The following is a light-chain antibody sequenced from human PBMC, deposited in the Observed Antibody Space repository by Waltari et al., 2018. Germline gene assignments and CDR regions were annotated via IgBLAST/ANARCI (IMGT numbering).Light chain of an antibody. CDR2: DVS. J-gene: IGLJ2*01. Sequence: QSALTQPASVSGSPGQSITISCIGTSSDVGGYNYVSWYQQHPGKAPKVMIYDVSNRPSGVSNRFSGSKSGNTAYLTISGLQAEDEADYYCSSYTSGNTVIFGGGTKLTVL. CDR3: SSYTSGNTVI. CDR1: SSDVGGYNY. V-gene: IGLV2-14*03.